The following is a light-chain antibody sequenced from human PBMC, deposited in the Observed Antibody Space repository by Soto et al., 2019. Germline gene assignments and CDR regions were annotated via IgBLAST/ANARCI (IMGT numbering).Light chain of an antibody. CDR2: DAS. J-gene: IGKJ4*01. V-gene: IGKV3-11*01. Sequence: EIVLTQSPATLSLSPGERATLSCRASQSVSSYLAWYQQKPGQAPRLLIYDASNRVTGIPARFSGSGSGTDFTLTISSLEPEDFAVYYCQQRSNWPLSTFGGGTKVEIK. CDR3: QQRSNWPLST. CDR1: QSVSSY.